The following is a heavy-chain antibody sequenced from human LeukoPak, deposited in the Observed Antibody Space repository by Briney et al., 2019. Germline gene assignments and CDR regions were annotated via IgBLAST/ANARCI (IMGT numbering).Heavy chain of an antibody. Sequence: GGTLRLSCTASGFTFSSYSMNWVRQAPGKGLEWVSYISSSSSTIYYADSVKGRFTISRDNAKSSLYLQMNSLRAEDTAVYYCARDLQGATTLYNWFDPWGQGTLVTVSS. CDR1: GFTFSSYS. CDR2: ISSSSSTI. D-gene: IGHD1-26*01. V-gene: IGHV3-48*01. J-gene: IGHJ5*02. CDR3: ARDLQGATTLYNWFDP.